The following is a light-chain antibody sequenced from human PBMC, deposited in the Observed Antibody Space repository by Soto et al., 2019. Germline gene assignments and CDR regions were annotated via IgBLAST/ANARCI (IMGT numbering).Light chain of an antibody. CDR1: SSDVGGYNY. CDR3: SSYTSSRLHV. J-gene: IGLJ1*01. Sequence: QSVLTQPASVSGSPGQSITISCTGTSSDVGGYNYVSWYQQHPGKAPKLMIYDVSNRPSGVSNRFSGSKSGNTASLTISGLQAEGEADYYCSSYTSSRLHVFGNGTKVTVL. V-gene: IGLV2-14*03. CDR2: DVS.